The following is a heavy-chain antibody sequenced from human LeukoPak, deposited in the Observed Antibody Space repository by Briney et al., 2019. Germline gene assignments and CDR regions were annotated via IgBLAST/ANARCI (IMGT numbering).Heavy chain of an antibody. D-gene: IGHD2-15*01. Sequence: GGALMLSCGVSELSISAGWMSWVRQPPGKGLEWVGRIKSKADGGATDYAAPVKGRFTMSRDDSNSTLYLQMNSLKAEDTAVYYCTAVGCSGGGCFFVDHWGQGTLVTVSS. CDR2: IKSKADGGAT. J-gene: IGHJ4*02. CDR1: ELSISAGW. V-gene: IGHV3-15*01. CDR3: TAVGCSGGGCFFVDH.